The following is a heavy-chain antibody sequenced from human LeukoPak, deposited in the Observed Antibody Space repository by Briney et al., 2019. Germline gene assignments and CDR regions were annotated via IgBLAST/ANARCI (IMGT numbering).Heavy chain of an antibody. Sequence: PSETLSLTCTVSGDSISTSSYYWGWIRQPPGKGLEWLGSIYYSGSTYYNPSLKSRVTISVDTSKNQFSLNLYSVTAADTAVFYCARSYYYVYRQIDYWGQGTLVTVSS. CDR3: ARSYYYVYRQIDY. J-gene: IGHJ4*02. V-gene: IGHV4-39*01. CDR2: IYYSGST. D-gene: IGHD3-10*02. CDR1: GDSISTSSYY.